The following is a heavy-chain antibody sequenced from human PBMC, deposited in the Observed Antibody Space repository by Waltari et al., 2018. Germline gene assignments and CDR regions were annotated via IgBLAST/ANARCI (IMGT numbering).Heavy chain of an antibody. Sequence: VQLVQSGAEVKKPGSSVKVSCKASGGTFSSYAISWVRQAPGQGLEWMGWIIPIFGTAHYAQKVQGRVTITAYESKRTVYMELSSLRSEDTAVYYCAGGGSYVIAEYFQHWGQGTLVTVSS. D-gene: IGHD1-26*01. V-gene: IGHV1-69*13. CDR1: GGTFSSYA. CDR3: AGGGSYVIAEYFQH. J-gene: IGHJ1*01. CDR2: IIPIFGTA.